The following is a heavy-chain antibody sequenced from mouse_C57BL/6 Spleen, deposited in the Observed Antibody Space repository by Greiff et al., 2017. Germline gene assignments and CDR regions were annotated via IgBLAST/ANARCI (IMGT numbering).Heavy chain of an antibody. D-gene: IGHD1-3*01. CDR1: GFTFSDYG. V-gene: IGHV5-17*01. Sequence: EVHLVESGGGLVKPGGSLKLSCAASGFTFSDYGMHWVRQAPEKGLEWVAYISSGSSTIYYADTVKGRFTISRDNAKNTLFLQMTSLRSEDTAMYYCARSGGANYYAMDYWGQGTSVTVSS. CDR3: ARSGGANYYAMDY. CDR2: ISSGSSTI. J-gene: IGHJ4*01.